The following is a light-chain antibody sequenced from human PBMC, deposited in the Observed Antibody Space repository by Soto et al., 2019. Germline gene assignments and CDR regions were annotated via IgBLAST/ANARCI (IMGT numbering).Light chain of an antibody. Sequence: EIVLTQSPATLSLSPGERATLSCGASQSVSSDFLAWYQQKPRLAPRLLIFDAFIRATGIPDRFSGSGSGTDFTLTISRLEPEDFAVYYCQQYGTSPPQTFGQGTKVEIK. V-gene: IGKV3D-20*01. J-gene: IGKJ1*01. CDR1: QSVSSDF. CDR3: QQYGTSPPQT. CDR2: DAF.